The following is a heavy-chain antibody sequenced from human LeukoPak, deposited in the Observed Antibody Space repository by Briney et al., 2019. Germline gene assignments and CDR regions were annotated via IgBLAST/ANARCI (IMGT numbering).Heavy chain of an antibody. V-gene: IGHV1-2*02. CDR3: AREGNGLLSKDFDY. CDR1: GYTSTEYY. CDR2: IGPHSSAT. D-gene: IGHD2/OR15-2a*01. J-gene: IGHJ4*02. Sequence: ASVKVSCKTSGYTSTEYYVHWVRQAPGQGLEWMGYIGPHSSATSSPQEFQGRVTMTRDTSMSTAYMELTRLTSDDTAVYYCAREGNGLLSKDFDYWGQGTLVTVSS.